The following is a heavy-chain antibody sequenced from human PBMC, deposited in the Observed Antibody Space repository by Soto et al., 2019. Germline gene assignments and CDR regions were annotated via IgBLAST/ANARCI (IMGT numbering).Heavy chain of an antibody. D-gene: IGHD4-4*01. J-gene: IGHJ6*01. CDR1: GFTFSHYA. Sequence: GGSLRLSCVASGFTFSHYAMTWVRQAPGKGLEWVSTIGNSGIDTSFADSVKGRFTISRDDSDNTLYLQMNSLTVEDTAVYFCARDRSYSNYYYYYYAMDVWGQGTTVTVSS. V-gene: IGHV3-23*01. CDR3: ARDRSYSNYYYYYYAMDV. CDR2: IGNSGIDT.